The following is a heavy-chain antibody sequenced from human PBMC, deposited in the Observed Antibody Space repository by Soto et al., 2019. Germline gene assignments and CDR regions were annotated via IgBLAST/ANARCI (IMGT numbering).Heavy chain of an antibody. J-gene: IGHJ4*02. Sequence: SFPATGFSLSSAGVHWVRQGPGKGLEWVAVISYDGSNKYYADSVKGRFTISRDNSKNTLYLQMNSLRAEDTAVYYCAKDPNYYDSSGYYDYWGQGTLVTV. D-gene: IGHD3-22*01. CDR2: ISYDGSNK. CDR1: GFSLSSAG. CDR3: AKDPNYYDSSGYYDY. V-gene: IGHV3-30*18.